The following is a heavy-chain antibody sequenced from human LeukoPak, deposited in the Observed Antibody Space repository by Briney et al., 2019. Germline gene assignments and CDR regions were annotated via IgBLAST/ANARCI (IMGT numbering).Heavy chain of an antibody. CDR1: GYSISSGFY. CDR3: ASSFEDYYDTSGYFR. CDR2: IYHSGST. J-gene: IGHJ4*02. Sequence: PSETLSLTCAVSGYSISSGFYWGWIRPPPGKGLEWIGSIYHSGSTYYNPSLKSRVTISVDTSKNQFSLKLTSVTAADTAVYYCASSFEDYYDTSGYFRWGQGTLVTVSS. D-gene: IGHD3-22*01. V-gene: IGHV4-38-2*01.